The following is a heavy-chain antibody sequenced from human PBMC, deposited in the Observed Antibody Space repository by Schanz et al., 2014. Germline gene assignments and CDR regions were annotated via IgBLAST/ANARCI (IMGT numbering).Heavy chain of an antibody. V-gene: IGHV3-30*03. CDR1: GFPFSSHG. CDR3: AREAKWGQWYFDL. J-gene: IGHJ2*01. Sequence: VHLVESGGGLVKPGGSLRLSCAASGFPFSSHGMHWVRQAPAKGLEWVAVVGDTGTTKFYADSVKGRLTVSRDNSENTVYLEFHSLRSEDTALYYCAREAKWGQWYFDLWGRGSLVTVSS. CDR2: VGDTGTTK. D-gene: IGHD1-26*01.